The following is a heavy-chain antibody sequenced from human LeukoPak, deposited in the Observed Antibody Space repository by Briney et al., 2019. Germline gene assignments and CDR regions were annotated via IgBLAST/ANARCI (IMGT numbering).Heavy chain of an antibody. CDR2: INHSGST. Sequence: SETLSLTCAAYGGSFSGYYWSWIRQPPGKGLEWIGEINHSGSTNYNPSLKSRVTISVDTSKNQFSLKLSSVTAADTAVYYCARGSPEYSSSFFDYWGQGTLVTVSS. CDR1: GGSFSGYY. D-gene: IGHD6-6*01. CDR3: ARGSPEYSSSFFDY. J-gene: IGHJ4*02. V-gene: IGHV4-34*01.